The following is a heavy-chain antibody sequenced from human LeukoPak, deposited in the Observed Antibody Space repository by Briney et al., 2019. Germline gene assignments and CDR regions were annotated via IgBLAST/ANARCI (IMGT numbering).Heavy chain of an antibody. J-gene: IGHJ6*02. Sequence: GGSLRLSCAASGFTFSDYYMSWIRQAPGKGLEWVSVIYCGGSTYYADSVKGRFTISRDNSKNTLYLQMNSLRAEDTAVYYCARNAGKPAAGTDYCYYYGMDVWGQGTTVTVSS. CDR2: IYCGGST. CDR1: GFTFSDYY. V-gene: IGHV3-66*01. D-gene: IGHD6-13*01. CDR3: ARNAGKPAAGTDYCYYYGMDV.